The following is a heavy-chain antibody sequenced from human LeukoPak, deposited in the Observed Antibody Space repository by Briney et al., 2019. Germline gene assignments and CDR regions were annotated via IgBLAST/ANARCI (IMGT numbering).Heavy chain of an antibody. V-gene: IGHV7-4-1*02. D-gene: IGHD2-2*01. J-gene: IGHJ4*02. CDR1: GHTFTSYA. CDR2: INTNTGNP. Sequence: ASVKVSCKASGHTFTSYAMNWVRQAPGQGLEWMGWINTNTGNPTYAQGFTGRFVFSLDTSVSTAYLQISSLKAEDTAVYFCAKQGPGHCGSTSCYGVDYWGQGTLVTVSS. CDR3: AKQGPGHCGSTSCYGVDY.